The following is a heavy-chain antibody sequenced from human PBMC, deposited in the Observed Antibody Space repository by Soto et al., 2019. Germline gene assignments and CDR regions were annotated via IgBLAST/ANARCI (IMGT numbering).Heavy chain of an antibody. Sequence: GGSLRLSCAASGFTFSSFHMNWVRQAPGRGLEWVAYITSSSDTIYYSDSVKGRFTISRDNGKKSLFLQKNNLRDEDTALYYFSRVVVVIPPGYYYAMDVWGQGTTVTVSS. V-gene: IGHV3-48*02. J-gene: IGHJ6*02. CDR3: SRVVVVIPPGYYYAMDV. D-gene: IGHD3-22*01. CDR2: ITSSSDTI. CDR1: GFTFSSFH.